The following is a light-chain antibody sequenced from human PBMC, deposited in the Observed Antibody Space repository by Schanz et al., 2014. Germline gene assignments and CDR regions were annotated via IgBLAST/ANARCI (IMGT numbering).Light chain of an antibody. V-gene: IGKV3-20*01. CDR3: QHYGTSAST. J-gene: IGKJ3*01. Sequence: EIVLTQSPGTLSLSPGERATLSCRASQSVASSYLAWSQQKPGQAPRLLIYGASSRATGIPDRFSGSGSGTDFTLTIARLEPEDFALYYCQHYGTSASTFGPGTKVHI. CDR1: QSVASSY. CDR2: GAS.